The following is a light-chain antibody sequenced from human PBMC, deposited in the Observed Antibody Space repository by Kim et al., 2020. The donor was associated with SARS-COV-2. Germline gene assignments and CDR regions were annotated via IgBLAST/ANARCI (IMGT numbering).Light chain of an antibody. Sequence: QSVLTQPPSVSAAPGQKVTISCSGSSSNIGNNYVSWYQQFPGRAPKLLIYDNNGRPSGIPDRFSGSKSGTSATLGITGLQTGDEADYYCGTWDTSLSGVVFGGGTKLTVL. CDR1: SSNIGNNY. CDR3: GTWDTSLSGVV. CDR2: DNN. V-gene: IGLV1-51*01. J-gene: IGLJ3*02.